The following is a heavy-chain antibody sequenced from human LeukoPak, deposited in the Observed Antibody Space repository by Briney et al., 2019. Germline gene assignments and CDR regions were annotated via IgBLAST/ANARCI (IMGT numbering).Heavy chain of an antibody. CDR2: IYYSGSS. Sequence: KPSETLSLTCTVSGGSISGYYWSWIRQPPGQGLEWIGYIYYSGSSNYNPSLKSRVTISVDTSKNQFSLKLSSVTAADTAVYYCATSPGGTGAFDVWGQGTMVTVSS. CDR3: ATSPGGTGAFDV. V-gene: IGHV4-59*01. J-gene: IGHJ3*01. D-gene: IGHD1-1*01. CDR1: GGSISGYY.